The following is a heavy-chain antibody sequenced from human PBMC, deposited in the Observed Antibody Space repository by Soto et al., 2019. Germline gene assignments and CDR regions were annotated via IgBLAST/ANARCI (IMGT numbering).Heavy chain of an antibody. J-gene: IGHJ4*02. CDR3: ARGSKGGLGRPLDY. CDR1: GGSFSGYY. CDR2: INHSGST. Sequence: QVQLQQWGAGLLKPSETLSLTCAVYGGSFSGYYWSWIRQPPGKGLEWIGEINHSGSTNYNPSLKSRVTISVETYKNQFSLKLSSVTAADTAVYYCARGSKGGLGRPLDYWGQGTLVTVSS. D-gene: IGHD2-15*01. V-gene: IGHV4-34*01.